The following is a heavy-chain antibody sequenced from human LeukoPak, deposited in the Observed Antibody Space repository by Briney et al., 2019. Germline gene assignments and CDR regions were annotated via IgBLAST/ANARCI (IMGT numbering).Heavy chain of an antibody. CDR3: ARDTSSSWYFDWFDP. CDR1: GFTFDDYG. D-gene: IGHD6-13*01. V-gene: IGHV3-20*04. Sequence: TGGSLRLSCAASGFTFDDYGMSWVRQAPGKGLEWVSGINWNGGSTGYADSVKGRFTISRDNAKNSLYLQMNSLRAEDTAFYYCARDTSSSWYFDWFDPWGQGTLVTVSS. J-gene: IGHJ5*02. CDR2: INWNGGST.